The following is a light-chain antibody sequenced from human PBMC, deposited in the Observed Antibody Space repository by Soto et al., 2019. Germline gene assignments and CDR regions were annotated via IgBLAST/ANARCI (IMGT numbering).Light chain of an antibody. CDR3: QSYDSRNHVV. J-gene: IGLJ2*01. CDR1: SGSIASNY. CDR2: EDN. V-gene: IGLV6-57*04. Sequence: NFMLTQPHSESESPGRTVTISCTRSSGSIASNYVQWYQQRPGSAPIIVIYEDNQRPSGVPDRFSGSIDSSSNSASLTISGLKTEDEADYYCQSYDSRNHVVFGGGTKLTVL.